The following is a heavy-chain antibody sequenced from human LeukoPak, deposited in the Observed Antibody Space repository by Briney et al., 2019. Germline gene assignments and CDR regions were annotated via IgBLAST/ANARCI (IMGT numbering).Heavy chain of an antibody. CDR3: ARESPLGHYGMDV. CDR1: GYTFTGYY. V-gene: IGHV1-2*04. CDR2: INPNSGGT. J-gene: IGHJ6*02. Sequence: ASVKVSCKASGYTFTGYYMHWVRQAPGQGLEWMGWINPNSGGTNYAQKFQGWVTMTRDTSISTAYMELSRLRSDDTAVYYCARESPLGHYGMDVRSRGTTVTVSS.